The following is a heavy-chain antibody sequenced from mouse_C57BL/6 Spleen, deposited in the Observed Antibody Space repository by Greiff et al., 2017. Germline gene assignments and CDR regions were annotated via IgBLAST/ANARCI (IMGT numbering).Heavy chain of an antibody. CDR2: IDPEDGET. D-gene: IGHD2-4*01. Sequence: VQLQQSGAELVKPGASVKLSCTASGFNIKDYYMHWVKQRTEQGLEWIGRIDPEDGETKYAPKFQGKATITADTSSNTAYLQLSSLTSEDTAVYYCARSSTVGFDYDYDENAMDYWGQGTSVTVAS. J-gene: IGHJ4*01. CDR3: ARSSTVGFDYDYDENAMDY. V-gene: IGHV14-2*01. CDR1: GFNIKDYY.